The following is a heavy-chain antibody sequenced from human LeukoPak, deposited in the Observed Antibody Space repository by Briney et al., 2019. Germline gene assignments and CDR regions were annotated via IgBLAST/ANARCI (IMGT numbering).Heavy chain of an antibody. Sequence: PGGSLRLSCATSGFSFNNSPMHWVRQAPGKGLEWVAVIGNDGRVKFHSDPVKGRFTISRDDSKKTLFLQMTSLEPEDTALYYCARDPKAGCPDYFDYWGQGTLVTVST. CDR2: IGNDGRVK. CDR1: GFSFNNSP. CDR3: ARDPKAGCPDYFDY. J-gene: IGHJ4*02. D-gene: IGHD2-8*01. V-gene: IGHV3-30*04.